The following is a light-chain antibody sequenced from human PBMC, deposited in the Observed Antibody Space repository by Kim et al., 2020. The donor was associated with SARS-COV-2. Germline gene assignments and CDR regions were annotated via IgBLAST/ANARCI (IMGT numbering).Light chain of an antibody. CDR2: YDS. J-gene: IGLJ3*02. V-gene: IGLV3-21*04. CDR3: QVWDSSSDHWV. Sequence: SYELAQPPSVSVAPGKTARVTCGGNNIGSQSVHWYQQKPGQAPVLVIYYDSDRPSGIPERFSGSNSGNTATLTISRVEAGDEADYYCQVWDSSSDHWVFGGGTQLTVL. CDR1: NIGSQS.